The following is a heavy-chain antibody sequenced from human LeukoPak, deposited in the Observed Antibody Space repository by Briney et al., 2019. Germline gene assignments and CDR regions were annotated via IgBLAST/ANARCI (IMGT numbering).Heavy chain of an antibody. J-gene: IGHJ6*03. CDR3: ARESGSQTYYGDV. CDR1: GYTFTSYY. D-gene: IGHD1-26*01. V-gene: IGHV1-46*01. CDR2: INPSGGST. Sequence: GASVKVSCKASGYTFTSYYMHWVRQAPGQGLEWMGIINPSGGSTSYAQKFQGRVTMTRDTSASTAYMELSSLRSEDTAVYYCARESGSQTYYGDVWGKGTTVTVSS.